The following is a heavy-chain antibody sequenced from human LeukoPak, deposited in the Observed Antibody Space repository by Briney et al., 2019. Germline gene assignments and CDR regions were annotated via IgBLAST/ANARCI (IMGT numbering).Heavy chain of an antibody. CDR3: VGDNGLDYGDYLLLGDS. Sequence: GESLRLSCAASGFAFSRYSMAWVRQTPEKGLEWLSSISDTGRYIFYADSLKGRFTISRDNPKKSLFLQMNTLRVEDTAVYFCVGDNGLDYGDYLLLGDSWGQGTRVTVSS. V-gene: IGHV3-21*01. D-gene: IGHD4-17*01. CDR2: ISDTGRYI. CDR1: GFAFSRYS. J-gene: IGHJ4*02.